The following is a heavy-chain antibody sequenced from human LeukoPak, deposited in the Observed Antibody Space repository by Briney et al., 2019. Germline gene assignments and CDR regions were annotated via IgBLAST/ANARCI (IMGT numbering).Heavy chain of an antibody. Sequence: RGSLRLSCAASGFTFSSYAMSWVRKAPGKGLEWVSAISGSGGSTYYADSVKGRFTISRDNSKNTLYLQMNSLGAEDTAVYYCAKDIYYDSSGYYSNPEHWGQGTLVTVSS. CDR1: GFTFSSYA. CDR3: AKDIYYDSSGYYSNPEH. J-gene: IGHJ1*01. V-gene: IGHV3-23*01. CDR2: ISGSGGST. D-gene: IGHD3-22*01.